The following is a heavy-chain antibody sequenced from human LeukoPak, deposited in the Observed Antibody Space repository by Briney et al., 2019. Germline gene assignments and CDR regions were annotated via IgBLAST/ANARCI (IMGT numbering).Heavy chain of an antibody. CDR3: ARKPYYDFWSGYDY. CDR1: GGSISSGGYY. D-gene: IGHD3-3*01. CDR2: IYYSGST. Sequence: SETLSLTCTVSGGSISSGGYYWSWIRQHPGKGLEWIGYIYYSGSTYYNPSLKSRVTISVDTSKNQFSLKLSSLTAADTAVYYCARKPYYDFWSGYDYWGQGTLVTVSS. J-gene: IGHJ4*02. V-gene: IGHV4-31*03.